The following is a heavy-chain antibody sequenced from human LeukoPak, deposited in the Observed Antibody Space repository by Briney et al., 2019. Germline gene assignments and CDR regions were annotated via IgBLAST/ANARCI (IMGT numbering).Heavy chain of an antibody. V-gene: IGHV3-74*01. J-gene: IGHJ4*02. CDR1: GFTFSSYA. Sequence: GGSLRLSCAVSGFTFSSYAMTWVRKAPGKGPMWVSRICPDGTVTNYADSVKARFTISRDNARNTVYLQMNSLRAEDTAVYYCIRDFRSADYWGQGTLVTVSS. CDR2: ICPDGTVT. CDR3: IRDFRSADY.